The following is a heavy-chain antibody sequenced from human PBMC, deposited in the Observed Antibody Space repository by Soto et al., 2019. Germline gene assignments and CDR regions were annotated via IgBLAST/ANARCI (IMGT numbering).Heavy chain of an antibody. CDR1: GFTFSSYA. V-gene: IGHV3-30-3*01. CDR2: ISYDGSNK. Sequence: PGGSLSLSCAASGFTFSSYAMHWVRQAPGKGLEWVAVISYDGSNKYYADSVKGRFTISRGNSKNTLYLQMNSLRAEDTAVYYCASAYSSSYYYYGMDVWGQGTTVTVSS. CDR3: ASAYSSSYYYYGMDV. J-gene: IGHJ6*02. D-gene: IGHD6-6*01.